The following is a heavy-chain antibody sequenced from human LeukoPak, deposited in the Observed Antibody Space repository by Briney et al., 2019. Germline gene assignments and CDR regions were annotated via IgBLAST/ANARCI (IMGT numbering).Heavy chain of an antibody. CDR1: GYTFTICD. CDR3: ASLVGSSSGGFDY. Sequence: ASVKVSCKASGYTFTICDINWVRQATGQGLELMGWMNPNSGNTGYAQKFQGRVTMTRNTSISTAYMELSSLSSEDTAVYYCASLVGSSSGGFDYWGQGTLVTVSS. V-gene: IGHV1-8*01. J-gene: IGHJ4*02. D-gene: IGHD6-19*01. CDR2: MNPNSGNT.